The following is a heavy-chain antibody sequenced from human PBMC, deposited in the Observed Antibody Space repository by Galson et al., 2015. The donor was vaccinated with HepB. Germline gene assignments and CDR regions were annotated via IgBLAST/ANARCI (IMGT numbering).Heavy chain of an antibody. CDR2: LTSAGDKE. CDR3: ARDAMGRGSGSYSAFDY. Sequence: SLRLSCAASGFTFSSYRMHWVRQAPGKGLEWVAALTSAGDKEYYADSVTGRFSISRDNSKNILYLQINSLRTEDTAVYYCARDAMGRGSGSYSAFDYWGQGTLVTVSS. D-gene: IGHD1-26*01. V-gene: IGHV3-30*03. J-gene: IGHJ4*02. CDR1: GFTFSSYR.